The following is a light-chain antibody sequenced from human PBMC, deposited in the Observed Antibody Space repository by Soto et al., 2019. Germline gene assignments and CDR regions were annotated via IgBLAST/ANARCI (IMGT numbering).Light chain of an antibody. CDR1: QTIGTS. J-gene: IGKJ5*01. V-gene: IGKV3-11*01. CDR3: LQRSNWPDT. Sequence: EIVLTQSPATLSVSPGERASLSCRASQTIGTSLVWYQQKPGQTPRLLIYNASRRATGIPARFSGSGYGTDFTLTISSLEAEDFAVYYCLQRSNWPDTFGQGTRLEIK. CDR2: NAS.